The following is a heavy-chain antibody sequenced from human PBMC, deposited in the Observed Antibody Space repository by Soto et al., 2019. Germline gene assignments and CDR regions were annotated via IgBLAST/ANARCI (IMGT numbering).Heavy chain of an antibody. CDR1: GYTFTSYY. Sequence: ASVKVSCKASGYTFTSYYMHWVRQAPGQGLEWMGIINPSGGSTSYAQKFQGRVTMTRDTSTSTVYMELSSLRSEDTAVYYCARDTAPNCGGDCRNWFDPWGQGTLVTVSS. V-gene: IGHV1-46*01. D-gene: IGHD2-21*02. CDR2: INPSGGST. CDR3: ARDTAPNCGGDCRNWFDP. J-gene: IGHJ5*02.